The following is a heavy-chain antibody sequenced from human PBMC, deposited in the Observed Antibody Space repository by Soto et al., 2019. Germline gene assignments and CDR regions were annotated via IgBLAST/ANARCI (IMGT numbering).Heavy chain of an antibody. Sequence: SQTLSLTCAISGDSVSSNSAAWNWIRQSPSRGLEWLGRTYYRSKWYNDYEVSVKSRITINPDTSKNKFSLQLNSVTPEDAAVYYCARSSGWAPDAFDIWGQGTMVTVSS. CDR1: GDSVSSNSAA. CDR2: TYYRSKWYN. D-gene: IGHD6-19*01. V-gene: IGHV6-1*01. CDR3: ARSSGWAPDAFDI. J-gene: IGHJ3*02.